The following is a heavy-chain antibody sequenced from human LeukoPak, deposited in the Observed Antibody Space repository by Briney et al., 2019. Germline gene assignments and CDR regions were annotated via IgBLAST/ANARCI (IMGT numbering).Heavy chain of an antibody. CDR1: GYSFYRYG. CDR3: ARDFLSYDGSENHFEDTFDI. V-gene: IGHV1-18*01. D-gene: IGHD3-22*01. Sequence: EASVKVSCKASGYSFYRYGISWVRQAPGQGLEWLGWIGAFNGNTNYAQNLQGRVTMTADTSTTTAYMELRSLSSDDTAVYYCARDFLSYDGSENHFEDTFDIWGQGTMVTVSS. CDR2: IGAFNGNT. J-gene: IGHJ3*02.